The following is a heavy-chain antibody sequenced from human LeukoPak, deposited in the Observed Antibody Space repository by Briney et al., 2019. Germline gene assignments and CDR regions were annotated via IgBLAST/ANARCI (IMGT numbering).Heavy chain of an antibody. CDR3: AKDVEATITSGGYYFDC. D-gene: IGHD5-12*01. CDR2: ISASDGST. J-gene: IGHJ4*02. V-gene: IGHV3-23*01. Sequence: GGSLRPSCAASGFTMNNYAMSWVRQVPGKGLEWVSSISASDGSTFYADSVKGRLTISRDRSRNRLYLQINNLRAEDTAIYYCAKDVEATITSGGYYFDCWGQGTLVHVSS. CDR1: GFTMNNYA.